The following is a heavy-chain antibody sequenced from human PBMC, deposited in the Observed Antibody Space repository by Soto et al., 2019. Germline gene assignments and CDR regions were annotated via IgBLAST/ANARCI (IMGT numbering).Heavy chain of an antibody. CDR1: GFSLSNYW. Sequence: EVQLVESGGGLVQPGGSLRLSCAASGFSLSNYWMSWVRQAPGKGLEWVANLKQDGSEKYYVDSVQGRFTISRDNAKNSLYLQMNSLRAEDTAVYFCARSNNVPSKYLDVWGKGTTVTVSS. V-gene: IGHV3-7*01. CDR2: LKQDGSEK. D-gene: IGHD2-8*01. CDR3: ARSNNVPSKYLDV. J-gene: IGHJ6*04.